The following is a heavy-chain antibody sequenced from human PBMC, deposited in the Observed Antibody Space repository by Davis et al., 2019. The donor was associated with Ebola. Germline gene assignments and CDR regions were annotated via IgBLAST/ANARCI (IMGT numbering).Heavy chain of an antibody. CDR1: GGSISSGGYS. J-gene: IGHJ3*02. D-gene: IGHD3-16*02. CDR3: ARVHRITFGGVIVKGEAFDI. CDR2: IYYSGST. Sequence: SETLSLTCAVSGGSISSGGYSWSWIRQPPGKGLEWIGYIYYSGSTYYNPSLKSRVTISVDTSKNQFSLKLSSVTAADTAVYYCARVHRITFGGVIVKGEAFDIWGQGTMVTVSS. V-gene: IGHV4-30-4*07.